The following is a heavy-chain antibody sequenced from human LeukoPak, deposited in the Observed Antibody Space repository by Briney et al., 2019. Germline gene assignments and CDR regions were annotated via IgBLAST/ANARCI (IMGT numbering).Heavy chain of an antibody. CDR3: ARQAQWLVLFAFDI. CDR1: GYTFTSYD. D-gene: IGHD6-19*01. J-gene: IGHJ3*02. Sequence: RASVKVSCKASGYTFTSYDINWVRQATGQGLEWMGWMNPNSGNTGYAQKFQGRVTMTRNTSISTAYMEPSSLRSEDTAVYYCARQAQWLVLFAFDIWGQGTMVTVSS. CDR2: MNPNSGNT. V-gene: IGHV1-8*01.